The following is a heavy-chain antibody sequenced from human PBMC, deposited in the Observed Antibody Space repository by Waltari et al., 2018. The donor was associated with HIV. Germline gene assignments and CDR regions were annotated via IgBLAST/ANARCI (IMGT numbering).Heavy chain of an antibody. V-gene: IGHV4-59*08. J-gene: IGHJ6*02. CDR3: ARQGCTSTSCQRRGGMDV. D-gene: IGHD2-2*01. CDR2: IYYSGST. Sequence: QVQLQESGPGLVKPSETLSLTCTVSGGSIDYYYWSWIRQPPGKGLEWIGYIYYSGSTNYNPSLKSRVTMSVDTSKNQFSLNLSSVTAADTAVYYGARQGCTSTSCQRRGGMDVWGQGTSVSVSS. CDR1: GGSIDYYY.